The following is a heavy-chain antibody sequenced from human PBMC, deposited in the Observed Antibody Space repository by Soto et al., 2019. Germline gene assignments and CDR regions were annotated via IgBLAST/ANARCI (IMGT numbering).Heavy chain of an antibody. D-gene: IGHD3-10*01. CDR2: IIPIFGTA. CDR1: GVTFSSYA. J-gene: IGHJ4*02. Sequence: SVKVSCKASGVTFSSYAISWVRQAPGQGLEWMGGIIPIFGTANYAQKFQGRVTITADESTSTAYMELSSLRSEDTAVYYCARTRNYGSGSYWDYWGQGTLVTVSS. CDR3: ARTRNYGSGSYWDY. V-gene: IGHV1-69*13.